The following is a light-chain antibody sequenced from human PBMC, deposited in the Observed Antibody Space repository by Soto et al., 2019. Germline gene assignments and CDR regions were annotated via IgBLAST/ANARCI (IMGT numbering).Light chain of an antibody. CDR2: AAS. Sequence: AIRMTQSPSSFSASTGDRVTITCRASQGISSSLAWYQQEPGKAPKLLISAASTLQSGVPSRFSGGGSGTDFTLTISFLQSEDFATYYCQQYYTFPYTFGQGTKLEIK. CDR1: QGISSS. V-gene: IGKV1-8*01. J-gene: IGKJ2*01. CDR3: QQYYTFPYT.